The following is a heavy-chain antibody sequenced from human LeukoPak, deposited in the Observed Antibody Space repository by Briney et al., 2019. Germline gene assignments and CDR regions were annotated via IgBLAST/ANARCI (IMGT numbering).Heavy chain of an antibody. V-gene: IGHV3-21*01. D-gene: IGHD3-9*01. Sequence: GSLRLSCAASGFTFSSYSMNWVRQAPGKGLEWVSSISSSSSYIYYADSVKGRFTISRDNAKNSLYLQMNSLRAEDTAVYYCARDQYSSWDYDILTGNYCYYGMDVWGQGTTVTVSS. J-gene: IGHJ6*02. CDR3: ARDQYSSWDYDILTGNYCYYGMDV. CDR1: GFTFSSYS. CDR2: ISSSSSYI.